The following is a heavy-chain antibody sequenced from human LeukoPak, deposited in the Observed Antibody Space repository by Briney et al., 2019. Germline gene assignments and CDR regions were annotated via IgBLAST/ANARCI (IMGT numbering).Heavy chain of an antibody. CDR2: ISSSSSYI. D-gene: IGHD3-10*01. CDR3: ARDYYGSGSYDRFDY. J-gene: IGHJ4*02. Sequence: VGSLRLSCAASGFTFSSYSMNWVRQAPGKGLEWVSSISSSSSYIYYADSVKGRFTISRDNAKNSLYLQMNSLRAEDTAVYYCARDYYGSGSYDRFDYWGQGTLVTVSS. CDR1: GFTFSSYS. V-gene: IGHV3-21*01.